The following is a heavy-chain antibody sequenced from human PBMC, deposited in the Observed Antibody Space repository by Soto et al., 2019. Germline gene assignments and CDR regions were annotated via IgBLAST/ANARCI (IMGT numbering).Heavy chain of an antibody. Sequence: SETLSLTCTVSGGSISSGGYYWSWIRQHPGKGLEWIGYIYYSGSTYYNPSLKSRVTISVDTSKNQFSLKLSSVTAADTAVYYCARDSVVVAAFDYWGQGTLVTVSS. CDR3: ARDSVVVAAFDY. D-gene: IGHD2-15*01. CDR1: GGSISSGGYY. J-gene: IGHJ4*02. CDR2: IYYSGST. V-gene: IGHV4-31*03.